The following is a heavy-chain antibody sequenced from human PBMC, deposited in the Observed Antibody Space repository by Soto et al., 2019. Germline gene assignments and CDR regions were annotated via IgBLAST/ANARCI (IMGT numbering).Heavy chain of an antibody. D-gene: IGHD6-6*01. CDR1: GGTISSYA. Sequence: SVKVSCSACGGTISSYAISRVRQAPGQGLEWMGGIIPIFGTANYAQKFQGRVTITADESTSTAYMELSSLRSEDTAVYYCASKESGSSWRYYFDYWGQGTLVTVSS. CDR3: ASKESGSSWRYYFDY. J-gene: IGHJ4*02. CDR2: IIPIFGTA. V-gene: IGHV1-69*13.